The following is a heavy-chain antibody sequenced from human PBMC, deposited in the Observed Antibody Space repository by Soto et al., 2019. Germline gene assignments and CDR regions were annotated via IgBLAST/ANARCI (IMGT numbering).Heavy chain of an antibody. CDR3: ARSPGVGIAAAGTGVWFDP. CDR2: IYYSGST. J-gene: IGHJ5*02. D-gene: IGHD6-13*01. CDR1: GGSVSSGSYY. Sequence: SETLSLTCTVSGGSVSSGSYYWSWIRQPPGKGLEWIGYIYYSGSTNYNPSLKSRVTISVDTSKNQFSLKLSSVTAADTAVYYCARSPGVGIAAAGTGVWFDPWGQGTLVTVSS. V-gene: IGHV4-61*01.